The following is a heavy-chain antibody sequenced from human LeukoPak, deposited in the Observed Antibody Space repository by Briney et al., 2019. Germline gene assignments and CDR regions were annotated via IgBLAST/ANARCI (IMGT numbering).Heavy chain of an antibody. J-gene: IGHJ6*03. D-gene: IGHD6-6*01. CDR2: IIPIFGTA. V-gene: IGHV1-69*05. CDR1: GGTFSSYA. Sequence: GASVKVSCKASGGTFSSYAISWVRQAPGQGLEWMGGIIPIFGTANYAQKFQGRVTITTDESTSTAYMELSSLRSEDTAVYYCATPAIAARRPQYYYYYYMDVWGKGTTVTVSS. CDR3: ATPAIAARRPQYYYYYYMDV.